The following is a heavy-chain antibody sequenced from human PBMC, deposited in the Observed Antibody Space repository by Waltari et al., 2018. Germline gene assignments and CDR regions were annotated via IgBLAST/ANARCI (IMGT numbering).Heavy chain of an antibody. V-gene: IGHV4-30-4*08. D-gene: IGHD1-26*01. Sequence: QVQLQESGPGLVKPSQTLSLPCPVSGGSISSGDYYWRWIRPPPGKCLDWIGYLYYSGSTYYNPSLKSRVTISVDTSKNQFSLKLSSVTTADTAVYYCASGPLSYAFDIWGQGTMVTVSS. CDR2: LYYSGST. J-gene: IGHJ3*02. CDR3: ASGPLSYAFDI. CDR1: GGSISSGDYY.